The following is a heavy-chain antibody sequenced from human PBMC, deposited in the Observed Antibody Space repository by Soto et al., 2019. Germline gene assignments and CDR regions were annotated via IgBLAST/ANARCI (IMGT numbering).Heavy chain of an antibody. CDR2: IYYSGST. CDR1: GGSISSGDYY. D-gene: IGHD1-26*01. Sequence: QVQLQESGPRLVRPSQTLSLTCTVSGGSISSGDYYWSWIRQPPGKGLEWIGYIYYSGSTYYNPSLKSRVTISVHTSQYQFSLKVSSVPAADTAVYYCARDRGGGSYGFQTYYLDLWGQGTLVTVSS. V-gene: IGHV4-30-4*01. CDR3: ARDRGGGSYGFQTYYLDL. J-gene: IGHJ4*02.